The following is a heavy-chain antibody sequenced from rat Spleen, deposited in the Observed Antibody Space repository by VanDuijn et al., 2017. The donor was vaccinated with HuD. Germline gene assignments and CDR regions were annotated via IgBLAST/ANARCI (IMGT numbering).Heavy chain of an antibody. CDR1: GFTFSNYL. CDR2: ISSSRGT. Sequence: VQLVESGGGLVQPGQSLKLSCSASGFTFSNYLMHWIRQAPGKGLDCVAYISSSRGTVYAYAVKVRFTISRDNAKNTLYLESNSLRSEDSAIYYCARNDFPGITGVMDAWGQGTSVTVSS. J-gene: IGHJ4*01. D-gene: IGHD1-4*01. V-gene: IGHV5-62*01. CDR3: ARNDFPGITGVMDA.